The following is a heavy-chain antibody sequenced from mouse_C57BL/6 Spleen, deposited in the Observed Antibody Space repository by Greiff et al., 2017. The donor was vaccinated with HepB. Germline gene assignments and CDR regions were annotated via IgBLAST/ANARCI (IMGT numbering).Heavy chain of an antibody. Sequence: QLKESGPGLVQPSQSLSITCTVSGFSLTSYGVHWVRQSPGKGLEWLGVIWRGGSTDYNAAFMSRLSITKDNSKSQVFFKMNSLQADDTAIYYCAKTSITTVVARYFDVWGTGTTVTVSS. CDR3: AKTSITTVVARYFDV. J-gene: IGHJ1*03. D-gene: IGHD1-1*01. V-gene: IGHV2-5*01. CDR1: GFSLTSYG. CDR2: IWRGGST.